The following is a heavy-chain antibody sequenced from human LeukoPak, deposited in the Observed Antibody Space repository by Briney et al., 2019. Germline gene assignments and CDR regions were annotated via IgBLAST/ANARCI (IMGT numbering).Heavy chain of an antibody. CDR1: GGSISSYY. J-gene: IGHJ4*02. CDR2: IYYSGST. CDR3: ASLRGFSYGFDY. Sequence: SETLSLTCTVSGGSISSYYWSWIRQPPGKGLEWIGYIYYSGSTNYNPSLKSRVTMSVDTSKNQFSLKLTSVTAADTAVYYCASLRGFSYGFDYWGQGTLVTVSS. D-gene: IGHD5-18*01. V-gene: IGHV4-59*01.